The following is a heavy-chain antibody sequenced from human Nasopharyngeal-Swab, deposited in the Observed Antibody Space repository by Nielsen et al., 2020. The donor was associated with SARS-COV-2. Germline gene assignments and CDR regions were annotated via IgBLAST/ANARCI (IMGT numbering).Heavy chain of an antibody. CDR3: ARASTYYDILTGYYNWFDP. CDR2: INHSGST. D-gene: IGHD3-9*01. J-gene: IGHJ5*02. Sequence: WIRQPPGKGLEWIGEINHSGSTNYNPSLKSRVTISVDTSKNQFSLKLRSVTAADTAVYYCARASTYYDILTGYYNWFDPWGQGTLVTVSS. V-gene: IGHV4-34*01.